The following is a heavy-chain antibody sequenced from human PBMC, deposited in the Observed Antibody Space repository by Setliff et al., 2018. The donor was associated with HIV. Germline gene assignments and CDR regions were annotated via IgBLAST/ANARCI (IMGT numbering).Heavy chain of an antibody. V-gene: IGHV4-4*07. CDR1: GGAISSSY. CDR3: ARESSSGWSIIDD. D-gene: IGHD6-19*01. Sequence: KPSETLSLTCSVSGGAISSSYFSWIRQSAGEGLEWIGRIYSTGTTNYNPYFESRVTMSLDTSKKQFSLTLTSVTAADTAIYYCARESSSGWSIIDDWGQGVLVTVSS. CDR2: IYSTGTT. J-gene: IGHJ4*02.